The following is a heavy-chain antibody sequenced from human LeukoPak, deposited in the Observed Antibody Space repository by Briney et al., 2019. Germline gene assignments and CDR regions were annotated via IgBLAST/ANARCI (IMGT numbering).Heavy chain of an antibody. D-gene: IGHD3-16*01. Sequence: GESLKISCKGSGYSFSNYWIGWVRQMSGKGLEWMGIIYPGDSDTRYSPSFQGQVTISADKSISTAYLQWSSLKASDTAMYYCARHYYDYVWGSYGIGYWGQGTLVTVSS. CDR1: GYSFSNYW. CDR3: ARHYYDYVWGSYGIGY. V-gene: IGHV5-51*01. J-gene: IGHJ4*02. CDR2: IYPGDSDT.